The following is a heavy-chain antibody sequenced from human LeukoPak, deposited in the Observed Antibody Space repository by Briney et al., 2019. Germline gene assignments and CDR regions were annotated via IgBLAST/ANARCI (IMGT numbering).Heavy chain of an antibody. CDR1: GGTFSSYA. D-gene: IGHD5-12*01. Sequence: SVKVSCKASGGTFSSYAISWVRQAPGQGLEWMGGIIPIFGTANYAQKFQGRVTITRDTSASTAYMELSSLRSEDTAVYYCAREVFWRRLRSHHFDYWGQGTLVTASS. CDR3: AREVFWRRLRSHHFDY. CDR2: IIPIFGTA. J-gene: IGHJ4*02. V-gene: IGHV1-69*05.